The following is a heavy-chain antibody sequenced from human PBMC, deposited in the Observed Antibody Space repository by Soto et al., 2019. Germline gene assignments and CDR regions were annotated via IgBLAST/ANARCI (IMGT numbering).Heavy chain of an antibody. D-gene: IGHD5-18*01. J-gene: IGHJ4*02. V-gene: IGHV4-31*03. CDR1: GGSISNGGYY. CDR2: IYYSGST. Sequence: QVQLQESGPGLVKPSQTLSLTCTVSGGSISNGGYYWSWIRQHPGRGLEWIGYIYYSGSTYYNPSLKGRVTISVDTSKNQFSLKLSSLTAADTAVYYCASTMGRGYSFGFFDYWGQGTLVTVSS. CDR3: ASTMGRGYSFGFFDY.